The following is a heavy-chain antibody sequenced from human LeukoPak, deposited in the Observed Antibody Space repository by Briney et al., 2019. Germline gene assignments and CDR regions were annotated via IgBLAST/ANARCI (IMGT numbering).Heavy chain of an antibody. CDR1: GGSISSGGYY. J-gene: IGHJ5*02. D-gene: IGHD3-3*01. V-gene: IGHV4-31*03. CDR3: ARDIGVSLEWPQFDP. CDR2: IYYSGST. Sequence: PSETLSLTCTVSGGSISSGGYYWSWIHQHPGKGLEWIGYIYYSGSTYYNPSLKSRVTISVDTSKNQFSLKLSSVTAADTAVYYCARDIGVSLEWPQFDPWGQGTLVTVSS.